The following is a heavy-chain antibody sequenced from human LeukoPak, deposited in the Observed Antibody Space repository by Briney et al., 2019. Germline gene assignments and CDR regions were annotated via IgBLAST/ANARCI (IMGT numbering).Heavy chain of an antibody. V-gene: IGHV3-23*01. D-gene: IGHD3-9*01. J-gene: IGHJ4*02. CDR2: ISGSGGST. Sequence: ETLSLTCTVSGYSISSGYYWGWIRQAPGKGLEWVSAISGSGGSTYYADSVKGRFTISRDNSKNTLYLQMNSLRAEDTAVYYCAKGILGITISTDYWGQGTLVTVSS. CDR1: GYSISSGYY. CDR3: AKGILGITISTDY.